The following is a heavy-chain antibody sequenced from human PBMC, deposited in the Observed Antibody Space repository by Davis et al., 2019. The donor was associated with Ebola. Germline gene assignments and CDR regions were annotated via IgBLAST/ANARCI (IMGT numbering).Heavy chain of an antibody. Sequence: SETLSLTCAVSGGSISSSNWCSWVRQPPGKGLDWLGEIYHSGSTNYNPSLKSRVTISVDTSKNQFSLKLSSVTAADTAVYYCASPEVAGHFDYWGQGTLVTVSS. CDR2: IYHSGST. CDR1: GGSISSSNW. CDR3: ASPEVAGHFDY. J-gene: IGHJ4*02. V-gene: IGHV4-4*02. D-gene: IGHD6-19*01.